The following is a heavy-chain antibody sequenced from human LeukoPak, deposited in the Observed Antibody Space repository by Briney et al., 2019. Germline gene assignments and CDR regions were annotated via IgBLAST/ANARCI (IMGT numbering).Heavy chain of an antibody. V-gene: IGHV3-23*01. Sequence: PGGSLRLSCAASGFTFSSYAMSWVRQAPGKGLEWVSAISGSGGRTYYADSVKGRFTISRDNAKNTLYLQMNSLRAEDTAVYYCARDRGSGSYHDYWGQGTLVTVSS. CDR2: ISGSGGRT. CDR1: GFTFSSYA. D-gene: IGHD3-10*01. J-gene: IGHJ4*02. CDR3: ARDRGSGSYHDY.